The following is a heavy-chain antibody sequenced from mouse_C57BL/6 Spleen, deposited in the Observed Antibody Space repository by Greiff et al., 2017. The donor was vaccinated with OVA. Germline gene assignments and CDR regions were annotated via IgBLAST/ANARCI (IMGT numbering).Heavy chain of an antibody. V-gene: IGHV14-3*01. Sequence: EVQLQQSVAELVRPGASVKLSCTASGFNIKNTYMHWVKQRPEQGLEWIGRIDPANGNTKYAPKFQGKATITADTYSNTAYMTLSSRTSEDTAISYGASCGRSGDYYAMDDWGQGTTVTVSA. CDR2: IDPANGNT. J-gene: IGHJ4*01. CDR3: ASCGRSGDYYAMDD. D-gene: IGHD1-1*01. CDR1: GFNIKNTY.